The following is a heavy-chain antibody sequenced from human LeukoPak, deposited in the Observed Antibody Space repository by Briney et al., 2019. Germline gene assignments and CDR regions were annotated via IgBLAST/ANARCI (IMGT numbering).Heavy chain of an antibody. CDR2: IIPILGIA. V-gene: IGHV1-69*04. CDR1: GGTFSSYA. CDR3: ARDSSSSLAFDI. D-gene: IGHD6-6*01. J-gene: IGHJ3*02. Sequence: ASVKVSCKASGGTFSSYAISWVRQAPGQGLEWMGRIIPILGIANYAQKFQGRVTITADKSTSTAYMELSSLRSEDTAVYYCARDSSSSLAFDIWGQGTMVTVSS.